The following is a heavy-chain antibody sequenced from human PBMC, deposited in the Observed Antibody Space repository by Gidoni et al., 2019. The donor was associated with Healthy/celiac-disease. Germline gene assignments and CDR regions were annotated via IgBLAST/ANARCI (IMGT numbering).Heavy chain of an antibody. CDR3: ARDYYDSSGYYYYDWFDP. CDR2: ISAYNGNT. J-gene: IGHJ5*02. V-gene: IGHV1-18*01. CDR1: CYTFTSYG. Sequence: QVQLVQSGAEVKKPGASVQVSCKASCYTFTSYGISWVRQAPGQGLEWMGWISAYNGNTNYAQKLQGRVTMTTDTSTSTAYMELRSLRSDDTAVYYCARDYYDSSGYYYYDWFDPWGQGTLVTVSS. D-gene: IGHD3-22*01.